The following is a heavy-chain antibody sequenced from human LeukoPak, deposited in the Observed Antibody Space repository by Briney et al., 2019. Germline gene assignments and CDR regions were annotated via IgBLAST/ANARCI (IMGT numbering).Heavy chain of an antibody. J-gene: IGHJ4*02. V-gene: IGHV3-7*01. D-gene: IGHD1-14*01. CDR2: INQEGSDK. Sequence: PGGSLRLSCAASGFTLSSYRMTWVRQAPGKGLEWVANINQEGSDKNYVDSVRGRFTISRDNAKNSLYLQMNSLRAEDTAVYYCVTGNYWGQRTLVTVSS. CDR3: VTGNY. CDR1: GFTLSSYR.